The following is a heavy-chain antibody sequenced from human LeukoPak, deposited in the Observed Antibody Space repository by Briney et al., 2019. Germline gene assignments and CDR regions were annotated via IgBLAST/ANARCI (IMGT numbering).Heavy chain of an antibody. Sequence: PSETLSLTCTVSGDSVSGISFYWSWIRQPPGKGLQYIGYIQYSGSTNYNPSLKSRVTISVDTSKNQFSLKLSSVTAADTAVYYCARAAAVAGPFDYWGQGTLVTVSS. J-gene: IGHJ4*02. CDR3: ARAAAVAGPFDY. CDR1: GDSVSGISFY. V-gene: IGHV4-61*01. CDR2: IQYSGST. D-gene: IGHD6-19*01.